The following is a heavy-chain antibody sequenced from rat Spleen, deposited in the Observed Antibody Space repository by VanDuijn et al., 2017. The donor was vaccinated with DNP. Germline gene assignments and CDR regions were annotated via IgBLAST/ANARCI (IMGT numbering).Heavy chain of an antibody. Sequence: EVKFVESGGGLVQPGRSLKLSCAASGFIFNDYWMGWVRQAPGKGLEWIGQINKDSSTINYNPSLKEKITISRDKAQNTLYLQMSKLGSEDTAIYYCAKGPNYGGWSDYFDYWGQGVMVTVSS. CDR1: GFIFNDYW. CDR3: AKGPNYGGWSDYFDY. CDR2: INKDSSTI. J-gene: IGHJ2*01. V-gene: IGHV4-2*01. D-gene: IGHD1-11*01.